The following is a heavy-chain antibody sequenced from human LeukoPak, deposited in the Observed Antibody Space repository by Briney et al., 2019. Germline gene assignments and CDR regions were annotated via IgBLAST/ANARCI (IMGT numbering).Heavy chain of an antibody. D-gene: IGHD2-15*01. V-gene: IGHV1-2*02. Sequence: GASVKVSCKASVYTFTDYYMHWVRQAPGQGLEWMGWINLNSGGTNFAQRFQGRVTMTRDTSISTAYMDLSRLISDDTAVYYCARDAGYWTGGSCWYFDHWGQGTLVTVSS. CDR2: INLNSGGT. CDR3: ARDAGYWTGGSCWYFDH. J-gene: IGHJ4*02. CDR1: VYTFTDYY.